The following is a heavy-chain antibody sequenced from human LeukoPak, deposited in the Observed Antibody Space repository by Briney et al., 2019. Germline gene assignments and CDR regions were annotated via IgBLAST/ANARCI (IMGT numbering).Heavy chain of an antibody. Sequence: SETLSPTCTVSGGSISSGSYYWSWIRQPAGKGLEWIGRIYTSGSTNYNPSLKSRVTISYTSKNQFSLELTSVTAADTAVYYCARRRYDASGYYPSRGRYFDYWGQGTLVTVSS. CDR2: IYTSGST. CDR3: ARRRYDASGYYPSRGRYFDY. V-gene: IGHV4-61*02. D-gene: IGHD3-22*01. CDR1: GGSISSGSYY. J-gene: IGHJ4*02.